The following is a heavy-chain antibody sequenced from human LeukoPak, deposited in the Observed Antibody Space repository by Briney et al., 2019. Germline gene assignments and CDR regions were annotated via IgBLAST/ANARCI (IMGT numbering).Heavy chain of an antibody. Sequence: GESLKISCKGAGYSFSNYWIGGVREMPGKGLGWMGVVYGGDSDTRYRPSFQGQVTISVDKSITTAYLQWSSLRASDTAMYYCARHESSFAEDAFDIWGQGTIVTVSS. CDR3: ARHESSFAEDAFDI. D-gene: IGHD3-10*01. CDR1: GYSFSNYW. V-gene: IGHV5-51*01. J-gene: IGHJ3*02. CDR2: VYGGDSDT.